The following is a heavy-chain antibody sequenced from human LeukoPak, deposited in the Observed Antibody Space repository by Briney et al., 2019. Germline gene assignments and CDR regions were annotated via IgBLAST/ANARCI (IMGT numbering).Heavy chain of an antibody. CDR2: INPSGGST. Sequence: GASVKVSCKASGYTFTSYYMHWVRQAPGQGLEWMGIINPSGGSTSYAQKFQGRVTMTRDTSTSTVYMELSSLRSDDTAVYYCARDYQRWLQFGAFGIWGQGTMVTVSS. CDR1: GYTFTSYY. J-gene: IGHJ3*02. V-gene: IGHV1-46*01. D-gene: IGHD5-24*01. CDR3: ARDYQRWLQFGAFGI.